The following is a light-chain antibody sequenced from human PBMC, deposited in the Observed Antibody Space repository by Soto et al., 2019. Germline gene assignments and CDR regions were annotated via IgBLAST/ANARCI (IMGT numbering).Light chain of an antibody. CDR3: AAWDDSLSGYVV. CDR2: RNN. J-gene: IGLJ2*01. V-gene: IGLV1-47*01. Sequence: QSVLTQPPSASGTPGQRVTISCSGSSSNIGSNYVYWYQQLPGTAPKLLIYRNNQQPSEVPDRFSGSKSGTSASLAISGLRSEDEADYYCAAWDDSLSGYVVFGGGTKLTVL. CDR1: SSNIGSNY.